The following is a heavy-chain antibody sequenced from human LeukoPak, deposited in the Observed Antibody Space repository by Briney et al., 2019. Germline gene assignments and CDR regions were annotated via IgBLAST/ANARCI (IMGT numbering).Heavy chain of an antibody. CDR1: GFTFSTYA. CDR3: ARYSLDPFDY. J-gene: IGHJ4*02. Sequence: GGSLRLSCAASGFTFSTYALSWVRQTPGGGLDWVSYMSGSGAKTYYADSVKGRFTISRDNAKNSLYLQMNSLRAEDTAVYYCARYSLDPFDYWGQGTLVTVSS. CDR2: MSGSGAKT. V-gene: IGHV3-23*01. D-gene: IGHD5-12*01.